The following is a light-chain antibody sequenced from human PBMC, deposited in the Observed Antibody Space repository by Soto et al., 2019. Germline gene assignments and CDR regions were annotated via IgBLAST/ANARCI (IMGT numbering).Light chain of an antibody. CDR2: GAS. J-gene: IGKJ5*01. CDR3: QQYNNWPIT. Sequence: EIVMTQSPATLSVSPGERVTLSCRASQSVNTKLAWYQQKPGQPPRLLIYGASTRATGVPARFSGSGSGTEFTLTISSLQSEDCAVYYCQQYNNWPITFGQGTRLEIK. V-gene: IGKV3-15*01. CDR1: QSVNTK.